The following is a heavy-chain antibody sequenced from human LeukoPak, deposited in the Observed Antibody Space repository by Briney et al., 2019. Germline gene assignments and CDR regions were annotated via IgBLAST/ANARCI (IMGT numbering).Heavy chain of an antibody. Sequence: ASVTVSCTASGYTFTSYAINWVRQAPGQGLEWMGWMNPNSGNTGYAQNFQGRVTMTRNTSISTAYMELSSLRSEDTAVYYCARGGYYDSSAIGSAFDIWGQGTLVTVSS. CDR3: ARGGYYDSSAIGSAFDI. CDR2: MNPNSGNT. CDR1: GYTFTSYA. V-gene: IGHV1-8*01. J-gene: IGHJ3*02. D-gene: IGHD3-22*01.